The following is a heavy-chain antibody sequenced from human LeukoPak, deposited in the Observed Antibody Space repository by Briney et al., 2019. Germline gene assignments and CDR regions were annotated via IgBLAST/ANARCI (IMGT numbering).Heavy chain of an antibody. CDR2: IYYSGST. V-gene: IGHV4-31*03. D-gene: IGHD3-10*01. Sequence: KTSETLSLTCTVSGGSISSSSYYWGWIRQPPGKGLEWIGYIYYSGSTYYNPSLKSRVTISVDTSKNQFSLKLSSVTAADTAVYYCARDSDYFDYWGQGTLVTVSS. CDR1: GGSISSSSYY. CDR3: ARDSDYFDY. J-gene: IGHJ4*02.